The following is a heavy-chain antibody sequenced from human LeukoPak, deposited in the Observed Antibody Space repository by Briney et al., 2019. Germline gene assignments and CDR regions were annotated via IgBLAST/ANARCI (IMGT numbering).Heavy chain of an antibody. J-gene: IGHJ6*03. CDR2: MNPNSGNT. V-gene: IGHV1-8*01. D-gene: IGHD6-13*01. CDR1: GYTFTSYD. CDR3: ARRGSSSWYGYYYYMDV. Sequence: ASVKVSCKASGYTFTSYDINWVRQATGQGLEWMGWMNPNSGNTGYAQKFQGRVTMTRNTSISTAYMELSSLRSEDTAVYYCARRGSSSWYGYYYYMDVWGKGTTVTVSS.